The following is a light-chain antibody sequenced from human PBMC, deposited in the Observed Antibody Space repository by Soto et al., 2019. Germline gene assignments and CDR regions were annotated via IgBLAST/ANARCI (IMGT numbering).Light chain of an antibody. CDR2: DVT. Sequence: HSVLTQPASVSGSPRQSITISCTGTNSDVGSYNLVSWFQQHPGKAPKLVISDVTKRPSGVSDRFSGSKSGNTASLTISGLQAEDEAYYYCFSYAGNSVYVFGAGTKVTV. CDR1: NSDVGSYNL. J-gene: IGLJ1*01. CDR3: FSYAGNSVYV. V-gene: IGLV2-23*02.